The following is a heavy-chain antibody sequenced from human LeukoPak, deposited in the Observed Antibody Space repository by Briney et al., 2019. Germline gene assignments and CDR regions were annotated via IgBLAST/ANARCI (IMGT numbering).Heavy chain of an antibody. CDR1: GFTFSGLW. CDR3: ARSSYSSSSSV. J-gene: IGHJ3*01. Sequence: GWALRLSCAVSGFTFSGLWWSLLGLAPAKGLEWVSSINSDGSEGYYADVVKGQFTIYRDNAKNSLYLQINSLRAEDTAVYYCARSSYSSSSSVWGQGTMVTVSS. V-gene: IGHV3-7*03. D-gene: IGHD6-6*01. CDR2: INSDGSEG.